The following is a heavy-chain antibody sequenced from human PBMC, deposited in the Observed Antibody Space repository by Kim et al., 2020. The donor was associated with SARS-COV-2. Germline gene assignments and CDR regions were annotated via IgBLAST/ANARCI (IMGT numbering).Heavy chain of an antibody. V-gene: IGHV4-34*01. CDR3: ARGPKESHYHRGRASAY. CDR2: INHSGST. D-gene: IGHD3-16*01. J-gene: IGHJ4*02. Sequence: SETLSLTCAVYGGSFSGYYWSWIRQPPGKGLEWIGEINHSGSTNYNPSLKSRVTISVDTSKNQFSLKLSSVTAADTAVYYCARGPKESHYHRGRASAYWGQGTLVTVSS. CDR1: GGSFSGYY.